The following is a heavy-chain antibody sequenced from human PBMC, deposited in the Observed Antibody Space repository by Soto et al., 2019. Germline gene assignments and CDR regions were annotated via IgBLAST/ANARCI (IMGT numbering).Heavy chain of an antibody. J-gene: IGHJ4*02. V-gene: IGHV1-3*01. D-gene: IGHD2-15*01. CDR1: GYTFISRA. CDR3: ARDPGSGHYFDY. Sequence: QVQLVQSGAEVKKPGASVKISCEASGYTFISRALHWVRQAPGQRLEWMGWINSDNANTKYSQNFQGRVTFTRDTSATTAYMELSSLRSEDTAVYFCARDPGSGHYFDYWGQGTLVTVSS. CDR2: INSDNANT.